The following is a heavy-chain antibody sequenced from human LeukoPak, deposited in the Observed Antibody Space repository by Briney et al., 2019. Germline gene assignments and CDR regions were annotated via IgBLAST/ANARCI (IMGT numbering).Heavy chain of an antibody. J-gene: IGHJ5*02. V-gene: IGHV1-24*01. CDR2: FDPEDGET. Sequence: ASVKVSCKVSGYTLTGLSMHWVRQAPGKGLEWMGGFDPEDGETIYAQKFQGRVTMTEDTSTDTAYMELSSLRSEDTAVYYCATGYSNYGYNWFDPWGQGTLVTVSS. CDR3: ATGYSNYGYNWFDP. CDR1: GYTLTGLS. D-gene: IGHD4-11*01.